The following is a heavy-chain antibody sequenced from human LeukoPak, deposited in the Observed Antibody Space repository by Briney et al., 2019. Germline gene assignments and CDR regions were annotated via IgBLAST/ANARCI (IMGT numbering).Heavy chain of an antibody. D-gene: IGHD3-22*01. CDR1: GGSISSGSYY. J-gene: IGHJ3*02. CDR3: ATLNDSSGYFDAFDI. V-gene: IGHV4-61*02. CDR2: IYTSGST. Sequence: ASETLSLTCTVSGGSISSGSYYWSWLRPPAGKGLEWIGRIYTSGSTNYNPSLKSRVTISVDTSKNQFSLKLSSVTAADTAVYYCATLNDSSGYFDAFDIWGQGTMVTVSS.